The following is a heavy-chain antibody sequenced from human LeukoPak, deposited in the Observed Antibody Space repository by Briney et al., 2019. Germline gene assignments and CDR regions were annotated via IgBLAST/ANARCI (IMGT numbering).Heavy chain of an antibody. CDR2: IYASGST. V-gene: IGHV4-4*07. J-gene: IGHJ4*02. D-gene: IGHD2-15*01. CDR3: ARAHCSGGSCYLDY. CDR1: GGSISNWY. Sequence: PSETLSLTCTVSGGSISNWYWTWIWQPAGKGLEWIGRIYASGSTDYNPSLMSRVTMSVDRSNNQFSLKLSSVTAADTGVYYCARAHCSGGSCYLDYWGQGSLVTVSS.